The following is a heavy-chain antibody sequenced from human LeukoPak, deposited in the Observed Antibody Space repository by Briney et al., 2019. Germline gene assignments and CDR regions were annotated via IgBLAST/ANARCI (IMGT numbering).Heavy chain of an antibody. CDR2: ISSRSSYT. CDR3: ASKPRRHNWFDP. V-gene: IGHV3-11*06. CDR1: GFHFNDYY. D-gene: IGHD6-25*01. J-gene: IGHJ5*02. Sequence: GESVSLSCRASGFHFNDYYMRWMRQAPAKGREWVSYISSRSSYTNYAPSVKGPFTISRDNAKDSLYLQMHSLRAEDTAVYYCASKPRRHNWFDPWGQGTMVTVSS.